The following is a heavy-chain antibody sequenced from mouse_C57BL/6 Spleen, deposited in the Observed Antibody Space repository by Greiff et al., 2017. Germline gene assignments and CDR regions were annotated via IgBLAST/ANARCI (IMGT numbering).Heavy chain of an antibody. J-gene: IGHJ4*01. Sequence: QVQLKQPGAELVRPGTSVKLSCKASGYTFTSYWMHWVKQRPGQGLEWIGVIDPSDSYTNYNQKFKGKATLTVDTSSSTAYMQLSSLTSEDSAVYYCARRGGYDRLDYWGKGTSVTVSS. CDR1: GYTFTSYW. CDR3: ARRGGYDRLDY. V-gene: IGHV1-59*01. CDR2: IDPSDSYT. D-gene: IGHD2-2*01.